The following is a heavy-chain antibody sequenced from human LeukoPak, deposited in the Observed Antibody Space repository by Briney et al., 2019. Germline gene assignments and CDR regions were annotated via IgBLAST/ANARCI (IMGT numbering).Heavy chain of an antibody. CDR3: ARNGGYGDYARY. J-gene: IGHJ4*02. D-gene: IGHD4-17*01. Sequence: PSETLSLTCTVSGASISGTRYLWGWIRQTPGKGLEWIGSIHHSGNTYYNLPLKSRVTISADTSKNQFSLKLKSVTAADTAVYYCARNGGYGDYARYWGRGTLVTVSS. CDR2: IHHSGNT. CDR1: GASISGTRYL. V-gene: IGHV4-39*01.